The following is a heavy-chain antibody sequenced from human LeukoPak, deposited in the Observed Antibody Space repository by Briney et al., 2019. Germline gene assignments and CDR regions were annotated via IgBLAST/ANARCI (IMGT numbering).Heavy chain of an antibody. D-gene: IGHD6-6*01. J-gene: IGHJ6*02. Sequence: SSETLSLTCAVSGGSISSSSYYWGWIRQPPGKGLEWIGSIYYSGSTYYNPSLKSRVTISVDTSKNQFSLKLTSVTAADTAVYYCAESAARRGYHYYYGMDVWGQGTMVTVSS. V-gene: IGHV4-39*01. CDR1: GGSISSSSYY. CDR3: AESAARRGYHYYYGMDV. CDR2: IYYSGST.